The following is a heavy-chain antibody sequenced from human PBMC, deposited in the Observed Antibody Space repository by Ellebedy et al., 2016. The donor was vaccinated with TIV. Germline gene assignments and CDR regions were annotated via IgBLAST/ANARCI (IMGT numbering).Heavy chain of an antibody. J-gene: IGHJ4*02. CDR2: ISWDGDST. CDR3: AKDRVPRRFLEWIAVDY. Sequence: GESLKISCAASGFSFGDYTMHWVRQAPGKGLEWVSLISWDGDSTYYTDSVKGRFTISRDNSKNSLYLQMNILRTEYTAFYYCAKDRVPRRFLEWIAVDYWGQGTLVTVSS. V-gene: IGHV3-43*01. D-gene: IGHD3-3*01. CDR1: GFSFGDYT.